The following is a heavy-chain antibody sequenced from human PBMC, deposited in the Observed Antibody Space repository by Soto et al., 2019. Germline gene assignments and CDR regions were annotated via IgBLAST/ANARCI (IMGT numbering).Heavy chain of an antibody. CDR1: GFTFTYAW. J-gene: IGHJ5*02. D-gene: IGHD3-10*01. Sequence: EVQLVESGGGLVKPGGSLTLSCAASGFTFTYAWMNWVRQAPGTGLEWVGRIKSKTAGGTTDYTAPVKGRFTISRDDSKNTLFLQMNSLKAEHTAVYYCATDGGAWGQGTLVTVSS. CDR2: IKSKTAGGTT. CDR3: ATDGGA. V-gene: IGHV3-15*07.